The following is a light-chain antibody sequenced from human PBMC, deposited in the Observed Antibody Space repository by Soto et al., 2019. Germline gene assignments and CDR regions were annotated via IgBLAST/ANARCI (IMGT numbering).Light chain of an antibody. J-gene: IGKJ1*01. V-gene: IGKV3-20*01. CDR3: QQYNKWPRT. CDR2: GAS. Sequence: EIVLTQSPGTLSLSPGEGATLSCRASQSVSNNYLAWYQQKPGQAPRLLIYGASNRATGIPDRFSGSGSGTDFTFAIDRLEPEDFAVYYCQQYNKWPRTFGQGTKVDIK. CDR1: QSVSNNY.